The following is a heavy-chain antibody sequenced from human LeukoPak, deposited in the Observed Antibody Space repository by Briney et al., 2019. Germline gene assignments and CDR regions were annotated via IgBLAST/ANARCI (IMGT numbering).Heavy chain of an antibody. Sequence: ASVNVSCKVSGYTLTELSMHWVRQAPGKGLEWMGGFDPEDGETIYAQKFQGRVTMTEDTSTDTAYMELSSLRSEDTAVYYCATDPYDHDAFDIWGQGTMVTVSS. CDR2: FDPEDGET. CDR3: ATDPYDHDAFDI. J-gene: IGHJ3*02. CDR1: GYTLTELS. V-gene: IGHV1-24*01. D-gene: IGHD3-3*01.